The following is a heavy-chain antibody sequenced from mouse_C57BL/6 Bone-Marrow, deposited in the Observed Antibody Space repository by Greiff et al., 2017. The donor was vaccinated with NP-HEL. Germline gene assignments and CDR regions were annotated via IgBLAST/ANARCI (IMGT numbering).Heavy chain of an antibody. CDR2: ISYDGSN. Sequence: EVKLVESGPGLVKPSQSLSLTCSVTGYSITSGYYWNWIRQFPGNKLEWMGYISYDGSNNYNPSLKNRISITRDTSKNQFFLKLNSVTTEDTATYYCARDEAGRINPWFAYWGQGTLVTVSA. CDR1: GYSITSGYY. CDR3: ARDEAGRINPWFAY. D-gene: IGHD3-3*01. V-gene: IGHV3-6*01. J-gene: IGHJ3*01.